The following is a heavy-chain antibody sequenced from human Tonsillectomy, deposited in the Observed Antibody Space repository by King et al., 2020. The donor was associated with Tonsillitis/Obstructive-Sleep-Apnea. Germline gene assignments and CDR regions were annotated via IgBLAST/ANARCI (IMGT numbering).Heavy chain of an antibody. CDR1: GITLSNAW. CDR3: TTDGYYDYIWGSYRRDYYYYYYMDV. Sequence: VQLVESGGGLVKPGGSLRLSCAASGITLSNAWMSWARQAPGKGLEWVGRIKSKTDGGTTDYAAPVKGRFTISRDDSKNTLYLQMNSLKTEDTAVYYCTTDGYYDYIWGSYRRDYYYYYYMDVWGKGTTVTVSS. J-gene: IGHJ6*03. CDR2: IKSKTDGGTT. D-gene: IGHD3-16*02. V-gene: IGHV3-15*01.